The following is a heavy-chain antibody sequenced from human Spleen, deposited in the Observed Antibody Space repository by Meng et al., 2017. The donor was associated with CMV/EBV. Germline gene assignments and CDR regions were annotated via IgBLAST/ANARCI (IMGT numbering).Heavy chain of an antibody. V-gene: IGHV6-1*01. J-gene: IGHJ5*02. CDR1: VSSNSAA. Sequence: VSSNSAAWNWIRQSPSRGLEWLGRTYYRSKWYNDYAVSVKSRLTINPDTSKNQFSLQLNSVTPEDTAVYYCARDRGYSGYDLFDPWGQGTLVTVSS. CDR2: TYYRSKWYN. CDR3: ARDRGYSGYDLFDP. D-gene: IGHD5-12*01.